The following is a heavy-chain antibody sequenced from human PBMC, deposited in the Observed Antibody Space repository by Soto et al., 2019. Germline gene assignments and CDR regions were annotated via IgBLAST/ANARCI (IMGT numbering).Heavy chain of an antibody. D-gene: IGHD6-19*01. V-gene: IGHV3-73*01. Sequence: PGGSLRLSCAASGFTFSDSAMHWVRQASGKGLEWVGRIRSKANNYATEYAASVKGRFTISRDDSKNTAYLQMNSLKTEDTAVYYCTWSSGWSDTGFFDYWGQGTLVTVSS. CDR3: TWSSGWSDTGFFDY. CDR1: GFTFSDSA. J-gene: IGHJ4*02. CDR2: IRSKANNYAT.